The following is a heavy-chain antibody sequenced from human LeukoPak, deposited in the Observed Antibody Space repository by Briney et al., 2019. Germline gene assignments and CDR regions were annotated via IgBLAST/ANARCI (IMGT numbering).Heavy chain of an antibody. J-gene: IGHJ6*03. Sequence: GGSLRISCAASGFTFSSYDMNWVRQAPGKGLEWVSSISVSSSFIYYADSVKGRFAISRDNAKNSLYLQMNSLRAEDTAVYYCARYCSSSRCLYYYHMDVWGKGTTVTVSS. CDR1: GFTFSSYD. D-gene: IGHD2-2*01. V-gene: IGHV3-21*01. CDR2: ISVSSSFI. CDR3: ARYCSSSRCLYYYHMDV.